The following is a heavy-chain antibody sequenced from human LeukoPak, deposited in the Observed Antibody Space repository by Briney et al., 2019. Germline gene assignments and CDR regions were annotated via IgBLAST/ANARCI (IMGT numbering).Heavy chain of an antibody. D-gene: IGHD6-19*01. Sequence: GGSLRLSCAASGFTFSNYAMSWVRQAPGKGLEWVSVISGSGGSTYYADSVKGRFTISRDNSKNTLYVQMNSLRAADTAVYYCAKDHLPGIVVADRDYWGQGTLVTVSS. J-gene: IGHJ4*02. CDR1: GFTFSNYA. CDR2: ISGSGGST. CDR3: AKDHLPGIVVADRDY. V-gene: IGHV3-23*01.